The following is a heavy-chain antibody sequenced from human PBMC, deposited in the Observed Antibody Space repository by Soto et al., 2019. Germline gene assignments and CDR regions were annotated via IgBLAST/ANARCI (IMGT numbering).Heavy chain of an antibody. J-gene: IGHJ4*02. V-gene: IGHV3-30*04. D-gene: IGHD3-10*01. CDR3: ARSRSGAVADSFDF. CDR2: ISRDGTNK. Sequence: QVQVVESGGGVVQPGRSLRLSCAASGFTFRSYAIHWVRQAPGKGLEWVAVISRDGTNKYYVDSVKGRFTISRDNSKDTVYLQMNNLRDDDSAMFYCARSRSGAVADSFDFWGQETLVTVSS. CDR1: GFTFRSYA.